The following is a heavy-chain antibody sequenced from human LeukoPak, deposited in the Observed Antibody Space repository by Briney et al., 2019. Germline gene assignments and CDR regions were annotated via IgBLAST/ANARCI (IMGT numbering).Heavy chain of an antibody. J-gene: IGHJ5*01. V-gene: IGHV4-38-2*02. D-gene: IGHD2-15*01. CDR1: GGSISSGYY. CDR2: IYHSGST. CDR3: ARDGSPSCSGGSCYSIDS. Sequence: PSETLSLTCTVSGGSISSGYYWGWIRQPPGKGLEWIGSIYHSGSTNYNPSLKRRVTISVDTSKNQLTLKLSSVTAADTAVYYCARDGSPSCSGGSCYSIDSWGQGTLVTVSS.